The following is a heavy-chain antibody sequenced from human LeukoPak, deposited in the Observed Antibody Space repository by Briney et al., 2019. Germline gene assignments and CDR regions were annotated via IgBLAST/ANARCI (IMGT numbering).Heavy chain of an antibody. Sequence: PSETLSLTCTVSGGSISSSTYYWGWIRQPPGKGLEWIGSIYYSGSTYYNPSLKSRVTISVDTSKNQFSLKLSSVTAADTAVYYCAREGGYSYGPQNFFFDPWGQGTLVTVSS. CDR1: GGSISSSTYY. CDR2: IYYSGST. D-gene: IGHD5-18*01. V-gene: IGHV4-39*07. J-gene: IGHJ5*02. CDR3: AREGGYSYGPQNFFFDP.